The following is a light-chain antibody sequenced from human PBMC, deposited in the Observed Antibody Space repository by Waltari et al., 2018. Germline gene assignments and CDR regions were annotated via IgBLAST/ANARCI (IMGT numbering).Light chain of an antibody. Sequence: DIQMTQSPSSLSASVGGRVTSTSRASQGISSWLAWYQQKPGKARDLLIYAASSLQSGVPSRFSGSGSGTDFTLTIIILQPEDFATYYCQQANSFPFTFGPVTKVYIK. J-gene: IGKJ3*01. V-gene: IGKV1-12*02. CDR3: QQANSFPFT. CDR2: AAS. CDR1: QGISSW.